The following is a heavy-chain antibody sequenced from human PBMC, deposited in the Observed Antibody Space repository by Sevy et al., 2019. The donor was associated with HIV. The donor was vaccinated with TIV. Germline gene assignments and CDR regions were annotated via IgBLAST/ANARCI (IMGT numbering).Heavy chain of an antibody. CDR3: TRDVVVAATRYYYGMDV. V-gene: IGHV3-49*03. CDR2: IRSKAYGGTT. CDR1: GFTFGDYA. J-gene: IGHJ6*02. Sequence: GGSLGLSCTASGFTFGDYAMSWFRQAPGKGLEWVGFIRSKAYGGTTEYAASVKGRFTISRDDSKSIAYLQMNSLKTEDTAVYYCTRDVVVAATRYYYGMDVWGQGTTVTVSS. D-gene: IGHD2-15*01.